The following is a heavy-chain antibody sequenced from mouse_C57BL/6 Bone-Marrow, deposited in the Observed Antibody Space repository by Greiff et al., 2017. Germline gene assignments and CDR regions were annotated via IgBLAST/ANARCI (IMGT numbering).Heavy chain of an antibody. CDR3: ARTLLLRTGYAMDY. V-gene: IGHV2-2*01. CDR2: IWSGGST. D-gene: IGHD1-1*01. J-gene: IGHJ4*01. CDR1: GFSLTSYG. Sequence: QVQLKESGPGLVQPSQSLSITCTVSGFSLTSYGVHWVRQSPGKGLEWLGVIWSGGSTDYNAAFISRLSISKDNSKSQVFFKMNSLQADDTAIYYCARTLLLRTGYAMDYWGQGTSVTVSS.